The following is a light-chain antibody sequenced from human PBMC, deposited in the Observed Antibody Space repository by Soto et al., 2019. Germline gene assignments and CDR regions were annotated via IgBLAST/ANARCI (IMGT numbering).Light chain of an antibody. CDR2: LAS. CDR1: QSLLYSDGDNY. V-gene: IGKV2-28*01. CDR3: MQALNTPNT. J-gene: IGKJ5*01. Sequence: DIVMTQSPLALGVAPGEPASISCRSSQSLLYSDGDNYLDWYLQKPGQSPQLLIYLASNRASGVPARFSRSGSGKYFTLKISRVEAEDVGLYYCMQALNTPNTFGQGTRLEIX.